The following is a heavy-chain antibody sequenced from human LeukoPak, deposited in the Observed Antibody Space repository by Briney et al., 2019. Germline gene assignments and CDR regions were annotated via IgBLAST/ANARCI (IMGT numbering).Heavy chain of an antibody. CDR2: FDPEDGET. Sequence: VKVSCKVSGYTLTELSMHWLRQAPGKGLEWLGGFDPEDGETIYAQKFQGRVTMTEDTSTDTAYMDLSSLRSDDTAVYYCARDRVSGRKSWFDPWGQGTLATVSS. D-gene: IGHD1-26*01. CDR1: GYTLTELS. CDR3: ARDRVSGRKSWFDP. V-gene: IGHV1-24*01. J-gene: IGHJ5*02.